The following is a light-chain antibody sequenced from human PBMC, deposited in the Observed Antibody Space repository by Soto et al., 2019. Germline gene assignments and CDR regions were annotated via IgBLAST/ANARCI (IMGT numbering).Light chain of an antibody. J-gene: IGLJ1*01. CDR1: SSNNGSNT. CDR2: SNN. Sequence: QSVLTQPPSASGTPGQRGTISCSGSSSNNGSNTVNWYQQLPGTAPKLLIYSNNQRPSGVPDRFSGSKSGTSASLAISGLQSEDEADYYCAAWDDSLNGYNYVFGTGTKVTVL. CDR3: AAWDDSLNGYNYV. V-gene: IGLV1-44*01.